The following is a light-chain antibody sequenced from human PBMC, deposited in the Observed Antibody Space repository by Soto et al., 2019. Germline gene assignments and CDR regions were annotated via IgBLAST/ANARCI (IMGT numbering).Light chain of an antibody. CDR1: SNDVGAYNY. V-gene: IGLV2-14*01. CDR3: SSYTSSSTWV. Sequence: QSVLTQPASVSGSPGQSITISCTGTSNDVGAYNYVSWYQQHPGKAPKLMIYEVSNRPSGVSDRFSGSRSGNTASLTISGLQAEDESDYYCSSYTSSSTWVSGGGTKLTVL. J-gene: IGLJ3*02. CDR2: EVS.